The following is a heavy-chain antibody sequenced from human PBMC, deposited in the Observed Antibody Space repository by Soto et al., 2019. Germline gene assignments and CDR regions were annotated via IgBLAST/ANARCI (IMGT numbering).Heavy chain of an antibody. CDR3: ARDRSFGTSGYYSWDL. Sequence: QSWGALRLSCAASVFIFTNYAMHWVRQAPGRGLEWVAVISSNGGNADSADSVKGRFTISKDNSKNTVFLRMDSLRPEDSAIYYCARDRSFGTSGYYSWDLWGQGTLVTVSS. CDR1: VFIFTNYA. D-gene: IGHD3-22*01. CDR2: ISSNGGNA. V-gene: IGHV3-30-3*01. J-gene: IGHJ5*02.